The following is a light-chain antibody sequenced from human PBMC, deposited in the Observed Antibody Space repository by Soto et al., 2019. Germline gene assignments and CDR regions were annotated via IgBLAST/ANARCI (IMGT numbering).Light chain of an antibody. J-gene: IGKJ2*01. CDR2: AAS. V-gene: IGKV1-39*01. CDR3: QQSYSAPRT. CDR1: QSISNY. Sequence: DIPMTQSPSSLSASVGDRVTITCRASQSISNYLNWYQQKPGKAPKLLLFAASSLLSGVPSRFSGSGSGTDFTLTISSLQPEDFATYYCQQSYSAPRTFGQGTKLEIK.